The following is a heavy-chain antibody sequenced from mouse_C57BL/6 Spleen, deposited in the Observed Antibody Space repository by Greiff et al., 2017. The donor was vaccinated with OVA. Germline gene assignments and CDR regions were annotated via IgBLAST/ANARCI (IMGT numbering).Heavy chain of an antibody. D-gene: IGHD2-4*01. CDR1: GYAFTNYL. CDR2: INPGSGGT. CDR3: ARRYYDYDDSFFDY. V-gene: IGHV1-54*01. J-gene: IGHJ2*01. Sequence: QVQLQQSGAELVRPGTSVKVSCKASGYAFTNYLIEWVKQRPGQGLEWIGVINPGSGGTNYNEKFKGKATLTADKSSSTAYMQLSSLTSEDSAVYFCARRYYDYDDSFFDYWGQGTTLTVSS.